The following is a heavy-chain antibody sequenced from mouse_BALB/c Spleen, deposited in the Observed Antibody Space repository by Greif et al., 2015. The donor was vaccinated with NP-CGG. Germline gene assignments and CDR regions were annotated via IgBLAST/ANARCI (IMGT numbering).Heavy chain of an antibody. CDR2: IYPGDGDT. CDR3: ARSQGYYFDY. J-gene: IGHJ2*01. CDR1: GYAFSSYW. Sequence: QVQLQQSGAELVRPGSSVKISCKASGYAFSSYWMNWVKQRPGQGLEWIGQIYPGDGDTNYNGKFKGQATLTADKSSSTAYMQLRSLKSEDSAVYFCARSQGYYFDYWGQGTTLTVSS. V-gene: IGHV1-80*01.